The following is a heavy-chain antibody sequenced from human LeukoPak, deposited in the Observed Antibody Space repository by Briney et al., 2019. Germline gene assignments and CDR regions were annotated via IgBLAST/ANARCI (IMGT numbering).Heavy chain of an antibody. Sequence: SETLSLTCTVSGGSISYYYWSWIRQSPGKGLEWIGYIYYSGTTNYNPSLTSRVTISLDTSKNQFSLQLRSVTAADTAVYYCAREDPQTTVPEGMDVWGQGTTVTVSS. J-gene: IGHJ6*02. CDR2: IYYSGTT. CDR3: AREDPQTTVPEGMDV. V-gene: IGHV4-59*01. D-gene: IGHD4-17*01. CDR1: GGSISYYY.